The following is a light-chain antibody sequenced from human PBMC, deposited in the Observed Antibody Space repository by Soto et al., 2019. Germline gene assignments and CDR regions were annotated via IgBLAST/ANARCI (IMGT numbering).Light chain of an antibody. J-gene: IGKJ3*01. Sequence: DIVLTQSPDSLSVSLGERATINCKSSQSVLFGAYNKNYLAWYKQKSGQPPRLLIFWASTRESGVPDRFSGSGSETDFTLTIDNLQAEDVAVYYCQQYYRAPFPFGPGTRVDLK. CDR2: WAS. CDR1: QSVLFGAYNKNY. CDR3: QQYYRAPFP. V-gene: IGKV4-1*01.